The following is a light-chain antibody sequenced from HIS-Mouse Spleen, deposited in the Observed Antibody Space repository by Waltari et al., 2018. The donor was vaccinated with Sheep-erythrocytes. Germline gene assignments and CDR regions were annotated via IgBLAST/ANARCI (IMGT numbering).Light chain of an antibody. CDR1: SSDVGSYNL. Sequence: QSALTQPASVSGSPGQSITISCTGTSSDVGSYNLVSWYQQHPSKAPQLMIYEGSTRPSGVSNRFSGSKSGNTASLTISGLQAEDEADYYCCSYAGSSTPWVFGGGTKLTVL. J-gene: IGLJ3*02. CDR2: EGS. V-gene: IGLV2-23*01. CDR3: CSYAGSSTPWV.